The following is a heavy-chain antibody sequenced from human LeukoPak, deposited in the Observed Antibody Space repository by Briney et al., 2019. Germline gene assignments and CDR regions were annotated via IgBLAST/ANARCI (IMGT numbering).Heavy chain of an antibody. Sequence: GGSLRLSCAASGFTVSSNYMSWVRQAPGKGLEWVSAIYSGGSTYYADSVKGRFTISRDNSKNTLYLQMNSLRAEDTAVYYCARDQPYDYGDYVDYWGQGTLVTVSS. V-gene: IGHV3-66*02. CDR2: IYSGGST. D-gene: IGHD4-17*01. CDR1: GFTVSSNY. CDR3: ARDQPYDYGDYVDY. J-gene: IGHJ4*02.